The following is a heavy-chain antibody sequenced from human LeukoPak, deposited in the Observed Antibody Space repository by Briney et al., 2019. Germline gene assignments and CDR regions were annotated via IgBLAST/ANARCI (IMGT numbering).Heavy chain of an antibody. D-gene: IGHD2-2*01. CDR1: GFTFSSYE. Sequence: PGGSLRPSCAASGFTFSSYEMNWVRQAPGKGLEWVSYISSSGSTIYYADSVKGRFTISRDNAKNSLYLQMNSLRAEDTAVYYCARIVDCSSTSCYDYWGQGTLVTVSS. J-gene: IGHJ4*02. CDR2: ISSSGSTI. CDR3: ARIVDCSSTSCYDY. V-gene: IGHV3-48*03.